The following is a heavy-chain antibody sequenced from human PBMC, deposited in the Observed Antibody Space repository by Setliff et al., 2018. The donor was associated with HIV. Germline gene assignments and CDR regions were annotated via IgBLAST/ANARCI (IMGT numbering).Heavy chain of an antibody. CDR2: IWDDGSDK. V-gene: IGHV3-33*01. Sequence: LILSCAASGFTFSIYGLHWVRQAPGKGLEWVAIIWDDGSDKYYADSVKGRFTISRDKSKNTLFLQMNGLGAEDTAVYYCARDRVESLWFGDLHYMDVWGKGTAVTVSS. D-gene: IGHD3-10*01. J-gene: IGHJ6*03. CDR3: ARDRVESLWFGDLHYMDV. CDR1: GFTFSIYG.